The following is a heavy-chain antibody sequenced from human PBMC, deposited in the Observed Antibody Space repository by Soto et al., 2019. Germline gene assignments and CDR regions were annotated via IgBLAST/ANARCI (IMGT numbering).Heavy chain of an antibody. CDR2: IVPIFGTT. J-gene: IGHJ6*02. D-gene: IGHD6-19*01. CDR1: GGTFSNYA. CDR3: ARVEAVAGLYNYHGLDV. Sequence: QVQLVQSGAEVKKPGSSVKVSCKVSGGTFSNYAIDWVRLAPGHGREWMGGIVPIFGTTYYTQKFQGRATIIADDSTTTAYLEMSILRSEDTAIYYCARVEAVAGLYNYHGLDVWGQGTAVTVSS. V-gene: IGHV1-69*12.